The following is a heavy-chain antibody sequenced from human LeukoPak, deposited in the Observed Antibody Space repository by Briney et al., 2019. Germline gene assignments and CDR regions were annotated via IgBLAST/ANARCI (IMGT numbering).Heavy chain of an antibody. V-gene: IGHV1-8*01. CDR3: ARRLSPYYDFWSGYYRSEYNWFDP. CDR2: MNPNSGNT. Sequence: ASVKVSCQASGYTFTSYDINWVRQATGHGREWMGGMNPNSGNTRYAQMFQGRVTITRNTSISTAYMELRSLRSEDTAVYYCARRLSPYYDFWSGYYRSEYNWFDPWGQGTLVTVSS. D-gene: IGHD3-3*01. J-gene: IGHJ5*02. CDR1: GYTFTSYD.